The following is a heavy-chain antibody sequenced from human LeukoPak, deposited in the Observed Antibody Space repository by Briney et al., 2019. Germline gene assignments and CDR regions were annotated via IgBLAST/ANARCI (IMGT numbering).Heavy chain of an antibody. Sequence: PGRSLRLSCAASGFTFDDYAMHWVRQAPGKGLEWVSGISWSSGSIGYADSVKGRFTISRDNAKNSLYLQMNSLRAEDTALYYCAKDALIAAAGSYFDYWGQGTLVTVSS. CDR2: ISWSSGSI. CDR3: AKDALIAAAGSYFDY. CDR1: GFTFDDYA. D-gene: IGHD6-13*01. V-gene: IGHV3-9*01. J-gene: IGHJ4*02.